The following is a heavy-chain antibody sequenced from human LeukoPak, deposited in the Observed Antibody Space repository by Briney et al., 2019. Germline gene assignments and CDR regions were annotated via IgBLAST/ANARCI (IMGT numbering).Heavy chain of an antibody. J-gene: IGHJ4*02. CDR3: ASPAAATDPPGF. D-gene: IGHD6-13*01. Sequence: PGGSLRLSCSASGFTFSDYAMDWVRQAPGKGLECVAVISSDVYDGTTEYYADSVKGRFTISRDNSKNTVYLQMNSLRGEDTAVYYCASPAAATDPPGFWGQGTLVTVSS. V-gene: IGHV3-30-3*01. CDR1: GFTFSDYA. CDR2: ISSDVYDGTTE.